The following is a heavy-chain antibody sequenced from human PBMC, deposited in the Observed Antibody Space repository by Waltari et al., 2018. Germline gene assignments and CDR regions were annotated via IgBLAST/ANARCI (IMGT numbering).Heavy chain of an antibody. Sequence: QVQLVESGGGVVQPGRSLRLSCVASEFTFSSYAMHWVRQAPGKGLEWVAVISYNGRNIYYVDSVKGRFSISRDNSEKMLCLQMNSLRAEDTAVYYCARDYCDRTNCHGMDVWGQGTTVTVFS. CDR2: ISYNGRNI. CDR1: EFTFSSYA. CDR3: ARDYCDRTNCHGMDV. V-gene: IGHV3-30*04. J-gene: IGHJ6*02. D-gene: IGHD3-22*01.